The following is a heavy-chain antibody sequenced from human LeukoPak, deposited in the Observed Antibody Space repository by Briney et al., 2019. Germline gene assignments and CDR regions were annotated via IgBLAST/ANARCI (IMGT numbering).Heavy chain of an antibody. Sequence: PGGSLRLSCVASGFTFTGHSMHWVRQAPGKGLEWVAVVADDEKTIFYADSLKGRFTVSRDNSKNTVFLQMNSLRDEDTAVYYCARGRGSSSLRIKTGFDPWGQGTLVTVSS. D-gene: IGHD6-13*01. CDR2: VADDEKTI. CDR1: GFTFTGHS. J-gene: IGHJ5*02. V-gene: IGHV3-30*04. CDR3: ARGRGSSSLRIKTGFDP.